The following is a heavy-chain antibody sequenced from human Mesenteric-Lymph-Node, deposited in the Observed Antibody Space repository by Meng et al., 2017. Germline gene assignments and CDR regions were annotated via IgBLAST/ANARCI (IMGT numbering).Heavy chain of an antibody. D-gene: IGHD3-16*01. CDR3: AVGKGGEGCFDL. CDR2: ISSSGSTI. CDR1: GFTFSSYE. V-gene: IGHV3-48*03. J-gene: IGHJ2*01. Sequence: GGSLRLSCAASGFTFSSYEMNWVRQAPGKGLEWVSYISSSGSTIYYADSVKGRFTISRDNSKNTVYLQMNSLRAEDTAVYYCAVGKGGEGCFDLWGRGTLVTVSS.